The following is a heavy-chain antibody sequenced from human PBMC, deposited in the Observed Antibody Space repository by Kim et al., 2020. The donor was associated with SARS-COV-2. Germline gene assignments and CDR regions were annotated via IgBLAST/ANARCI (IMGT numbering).Heavy chain of an antibody. CDR1: GGSISSSSYY. Sequence: SETLSLTCTVSGGSISSSSYYWGWIRQPPGNGLEWIGSIYYSGSTYYNPSLKSRVTISVDTSKNQFSLKLSSVTAADTAVYYCARHFDSSGWYGVEYYYYYYGMDVWGQGTTVTVSS. CDR3: ARHFDSSGWYGVEYYYYYYGMDV. CDR2: IYYSGST. V-gene: IGHV4-39*01. D-gene: IGHD6-19*01. J-gene: IGHJ6*02.